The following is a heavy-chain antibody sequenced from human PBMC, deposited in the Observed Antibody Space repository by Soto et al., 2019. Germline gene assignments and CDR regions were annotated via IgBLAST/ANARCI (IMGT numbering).Heavy chain of an antibody. CDR2: IGTYNGDA. CDR1: GYTFSTSG. D-gene: IGHD1-7*01. V-gene: IGHV1-18*01. Sequence: QAQLEQSGAEVKKPGASVKVSCKSSGYTFSTSGISRVRPAPGQGLEWMGWIGTYNGDAKYAQRFQGRVTMTTDKSTSTTIIAPRSLSSDKTAGYFSAREELRPYYYSAMDVWGQSTTVTVSS. CDR3: AREELRPYYYSAMDV. J-gene: IGHJ6*02.